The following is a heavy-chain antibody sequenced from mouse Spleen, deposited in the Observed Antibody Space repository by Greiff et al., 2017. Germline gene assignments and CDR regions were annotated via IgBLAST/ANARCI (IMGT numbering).Heavy chain of an antibody. CDR1: GFNIKDYY. CDR2: IDPEDGDT. CDR3: TPDYYGSSPVAY. V-gene: IGHV14-1*01. D-gene: IGHD1-1*01. Sequence: VQLKESGAELVRPGASVKLSCTASGFNIKDYYMHWVKQRPEQGLEWIGRIDPEDGDTEYAPKFQGKATMTADTSSNTAYLQLSSLTSEDTAVYYCTPDYYGSSPVAYWGQGTLVTVSA. J-gene: IGHJ3*01.